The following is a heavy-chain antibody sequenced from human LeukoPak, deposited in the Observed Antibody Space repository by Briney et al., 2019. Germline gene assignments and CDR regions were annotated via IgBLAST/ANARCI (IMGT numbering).Heavy chain of an antibody. CDR1: GGSFSGYY. D-gene: IGHD3-3*01. CDR2: INHSGST. J-gene: IGHJ5*02. V-gene: IGHV4-34*01. CDR3: ARGSIVYWSGYYTSNWFDP. Sequence: SETLSLTCAVYGGSFSGYYWSWIRQPPGKGLEWIGEINHSGSTNYNPSLKSRVTISVDTSKNQFSLKLSSVTAADTAVYYCARGSIVYWSGYYTSNWFDPWGQGTLVTVSS.